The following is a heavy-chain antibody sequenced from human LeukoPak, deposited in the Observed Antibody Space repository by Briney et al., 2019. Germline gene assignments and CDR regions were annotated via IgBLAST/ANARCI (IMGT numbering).Heavy chain of an antibody. V-gene: IGHV4-59*01. D-gene: IGHD5-18*01. CDR2: IYYSGST. J-gene: IGHJ4*02. CDR3: ARGAAGYSYG. CDR1: GGSISSYY. Sequence: SETLSLTCTVSGGSISSYYWSWIRQPPGKGLEWIGHIYYSGSTNYNPSLKSRVTISIDTSKNQFSLRLCSVTAADTAVYYCARGAAGYSYGWGQGTLVTVSS.